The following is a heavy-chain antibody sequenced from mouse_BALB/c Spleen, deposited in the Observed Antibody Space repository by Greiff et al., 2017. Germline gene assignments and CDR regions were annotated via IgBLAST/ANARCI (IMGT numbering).Heavy chain of an antibody. CDR2: IDPANGNT. CDR3: ARLGAMDY. Sequence: VQLQQSGAELVKPGASVKLSCTASGFTFKDTYMHWVKQSPEQGLEWIGRIDPANGNTKYDPKFQGKATITADTTSNTAYLQLSSLTSEDTAVYYCARLGAMDYWGQGTSVTVSS. CDR1: GFTFKDTY. D-gene: IGHD4-1*01. V-gene: IGHV14-3*02. J-gene: IGHJ4*01.